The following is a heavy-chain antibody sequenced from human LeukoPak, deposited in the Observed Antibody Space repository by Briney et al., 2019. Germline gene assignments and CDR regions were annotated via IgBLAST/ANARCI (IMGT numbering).Heavy chain of an antibody. V-gene: IGHV1-69*06. D-gene: IGHD1-26*01. Sequence: GASVKVSCKACGGTFSSYAISWVRQAPGKGLDWMGGIIPIFGTANYAQKFQGRVTITADKSTSTAYMELSSLRSEDTAVYYCARPRIVGANYFDYWGQGTLVTVSS. CDR3: ARPRIVGANYFDY. J-gene: IGHJ4*02. CDR1: GGTFSSYA. CDR2: IIPIFGTA.